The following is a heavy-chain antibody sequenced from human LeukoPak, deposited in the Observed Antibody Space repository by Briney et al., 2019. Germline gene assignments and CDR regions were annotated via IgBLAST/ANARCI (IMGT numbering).Heavy chain of an antibody. CDR1: GFTFSSYS. CDR2: ISSSGSTI. CDR3: AREAGGFSPIVFDI. Sequence: GGSLRLSCAASGFTFSSYSMNWVRQAPGKGLEWVSYISSSGSTIYYADSVKGRFTISRDNAKNSLYLQMNSLTAEDTALYYCAREAGGFSPIVFDIWGQGTMVTVSS. J-gene: IGHJ3*02. D-gene: IGHD3-16*01. V-gene: IGHV3-48*04.